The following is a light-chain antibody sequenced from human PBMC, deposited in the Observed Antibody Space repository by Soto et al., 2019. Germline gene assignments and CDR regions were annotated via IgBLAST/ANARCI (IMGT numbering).Light chain of an antibody. J-gene: IGKJ1*01. Sequence: IQMTQSPSSLSASVGDRVTINCRASQGIRNDLGWYQQKPGKAPKLLIYQTSNLESGVPSRFSGSGSGTEFTLTISSLQPDDFAIYYCQQYNSYSWTFSQGTKVDI. CDR1: QGIRND. CDR3: QQYNSYSWT. CDR2: QTS. V-gene: IGKV1-5*03.